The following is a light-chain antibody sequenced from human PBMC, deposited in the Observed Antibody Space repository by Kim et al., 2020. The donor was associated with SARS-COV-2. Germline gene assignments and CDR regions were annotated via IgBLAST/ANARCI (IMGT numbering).Light chain of an antibody. CDR1: ALPKQY. CDR2: KDS. Sequence: SYELTQPPSVLVSPGQTARITCSGDALPKQYAYWYQQKPGQAPVLVIYKDSERPSGIPERFSGSSSGTTVTLTISGVQAEDEADYYCQSADSSGTYQVFGGGTQLTVL. V-gene: IGLV3-25*03. CDR3: QSADSSGTYQV. J-gene: IGLJ3*02.